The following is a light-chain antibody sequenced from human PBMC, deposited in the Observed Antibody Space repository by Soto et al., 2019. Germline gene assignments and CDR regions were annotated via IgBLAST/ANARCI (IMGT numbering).Light chain of an antibody. CDR1: QSIGDW. CDR3: QHYDSYSPTWT. CDR2: KAS. V-gene: IGKV1-5*03. J-gene: IGKJ1*01. Sequence: DIQMTQSPSTLSASVGDRVSITCRASQSIGDWLAWYQQKPGKAPKLLIYKASNLQSGVPSRFSCSGSGTDFNLTISSLQPDDFATYTCQHYDSYSPTWTFGQGTKVDIK.